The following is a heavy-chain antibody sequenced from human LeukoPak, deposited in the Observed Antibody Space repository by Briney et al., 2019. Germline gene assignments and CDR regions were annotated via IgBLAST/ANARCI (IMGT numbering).Heavy chain of an antibody. CDR3: ARDPGSGYEEHFDY. V-gene: IGHV3-30*04. CDR2: ISFDGRDI. D-gene: IGHD5-12*01. J-gene: IGHJ4*02. CDR1: GFTFRSYA. Sequence: PGGSLRLSCAASGFTFRSYAMHWVRQTSGEGLEWVAFISFDGRDIYYADSVKGRFTISRDNSKNTLYLQMNSLRAEDTAVYYCARDPGSGYEEHFDYWGQGTLVTVSS.